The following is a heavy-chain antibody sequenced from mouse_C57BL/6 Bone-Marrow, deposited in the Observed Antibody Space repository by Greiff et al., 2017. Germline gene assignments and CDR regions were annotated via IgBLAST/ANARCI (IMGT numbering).Heavy chain of an antibody. Sequence: VQLQQSGAELVRPGASVKLSCTASGFNIKDDYIHWVKQRPERGLAWIGWIAPEIGDTEYASKFQGTATITSNTSYNTANLQLSSLTSENTAVYCCSSFEGNYFDFWGQGTPVTVAS. V-gene: IGHV14-4*01. J-gene: IGHJ2*01. CDR3: SSFEGNYFDF. CDR1: GFNIKDDY. CDR2: IAPEIGDT.